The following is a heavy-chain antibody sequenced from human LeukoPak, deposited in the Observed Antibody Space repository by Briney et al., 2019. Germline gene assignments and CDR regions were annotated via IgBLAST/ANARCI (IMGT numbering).Heavy chain of an antibody. Sequence: GGSLRLSCAASGFSFSSYAMHWVRQAPGKGLEWVSAIWYDGSNKFYADSVKGRFTISRDNSKNTLYLQMNSLRTEDTAVYYCARRAYCSGGSCYSYYGMDVWGQGTTVTVSS. D-gene: IGHD2-15*01. J-gene: IGHJ6*02. V-gene: IGHV3-33*01. CDR2: IWYDGSNK. CDR3: ARRAYCSGGSCYSYYGMDV. CDR1: GFSFSSYA.